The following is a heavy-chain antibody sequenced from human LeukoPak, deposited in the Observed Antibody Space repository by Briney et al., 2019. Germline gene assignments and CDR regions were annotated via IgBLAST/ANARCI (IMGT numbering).Heavy chain of an antibody. D-gene: IGHD4-23*01. Sequence: ASVKVSCKASGYTFTGYYMHWVRQAPGQGLEWMGGFDPEDGETIYAQKFQGRVTMTEDTSTDTAYMELSSLRSEDTAVYYCATAKVTPVSDYWGQGTLVTVSS. CDR1: GYTFTGYY. J-gene: IGHJ4*02. CDR3: ATAKVTPVSDY. CDR2: FDPEDGET. V-gene: IGHV1-24*01.